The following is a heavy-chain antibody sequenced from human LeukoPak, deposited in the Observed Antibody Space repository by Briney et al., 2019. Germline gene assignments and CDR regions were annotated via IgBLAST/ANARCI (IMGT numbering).Heavy chain of an antibody. D-gene: IGHD6-19*01. Sequence: SETLSLTCAVSGGSISSYYWSWIRQPPGKGLEWIGYIYYSGSINYNPSLKSRVTISVDTSKSQFSLKLSSVTAADTAVYYCARHGSGWYNWFDPWGQGTLVTVSS. V-gene: IGHV4-59*01. J-gene: IGHJ5*02. CDR3: ARHGSGWYNWFDP. CDR1: GGSISSYY. CDR2: IYYSGSI.